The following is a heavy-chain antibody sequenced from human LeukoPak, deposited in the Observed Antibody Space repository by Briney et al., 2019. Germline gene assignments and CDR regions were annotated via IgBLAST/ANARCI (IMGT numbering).Heavy chain of an antibody. CDR1: GGSIRSYY. V-gene: IGHV4-4*09. J-gene: IGHJ6*03. CDR2: IYTSGST. Sequence: PSETLSLTCTASGGSIRSYYWSWIRQPPGKGLEWIGYIYTSGSTNYNPSLKSRVTISVDTSKNQFSLKLSSVTAADTAVYYCARSRSYYYYYMDVWGKGTTVTVSS. CDR3: ARSRSYYYYYMDV.